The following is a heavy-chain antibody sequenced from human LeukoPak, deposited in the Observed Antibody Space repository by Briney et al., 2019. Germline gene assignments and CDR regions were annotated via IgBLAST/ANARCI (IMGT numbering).Heavy chain of an antibody. CDR3: TRDPIAVAGTYYYYYYMDV. CDR2: IRSKAYGGTT. CDR1: GFTFGDYA. Sequence: GGSLRLSCTASGFTFGDYAMSWFRQAPGKGLEWVGFIRSKAYGGTTEYAASVKGRFTISRDDSKSIAYLQMNSLKTEDTAVYYCTRDPIAVAGTYYYYYYMDVWGKGTTVTVSS. V-gene: IGHV3-49*03. D-gene: IGHD6-19*01. J-gene: IGHJ6*03.